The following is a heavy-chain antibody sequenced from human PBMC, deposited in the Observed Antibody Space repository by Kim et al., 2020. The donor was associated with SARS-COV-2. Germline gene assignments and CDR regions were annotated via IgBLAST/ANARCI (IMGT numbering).Heavy chain of an antibody. Sequence: AGPVKGRFNNTRDNAKNSLSLQMNSRRAEDTAVYYCAREFRAAAGFPFDYWGQGTLVTVSS. D-gene: IGHD6-13*01. V-gene: IGHV3-11*05. J-gene: IGHJ4*02. CDR3: AREFRAAAGFPFDY.